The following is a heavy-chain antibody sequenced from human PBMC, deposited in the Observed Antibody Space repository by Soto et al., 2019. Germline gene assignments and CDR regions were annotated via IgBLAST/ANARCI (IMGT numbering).Heavy chain of an antibody. CDR2: INPNSGGT. Sequence: ASVKVSCKASGYTLTGYYMHWVRQAPGQGLEWMGWINPNSGGTNYAQKFQGWVTMTRDTSISTAYMELSRLRSDDTAVYYCARGPIGYCSGGSCPLGWFDPWGQGTLVTVSS. D-gene: IGHD2-15*01. V-gene: IGHV1-2*04. CDR3: ARGPIGYCSGGSCPLGWFDP. J-gene: IGHJ5*02. CDR1: GYTLTGYY.